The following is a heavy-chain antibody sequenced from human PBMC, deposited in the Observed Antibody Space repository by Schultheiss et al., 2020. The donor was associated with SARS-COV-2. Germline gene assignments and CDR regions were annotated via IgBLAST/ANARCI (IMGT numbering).Heavy chain of an antibody. Sequence: SETLSLTCTVSGGSISSSSYYWGWIRQPPGKGLEWIGSIYYSGSTYYNPSLKSRVTISVDTSKNQFSLKLSSVTAADTAVYYCARDRLYYYDSSGYYDAFDYWGQGTLVTVSS. CDR1: GGSISSSSYY. V-gene: IGHV4-39*07. J-gene: IGHJ4*02. CDR3: ARDRLYYYDSSGYYDAFDY. CDR2: IYYSGST. D-gene: IGHD3-22*01.